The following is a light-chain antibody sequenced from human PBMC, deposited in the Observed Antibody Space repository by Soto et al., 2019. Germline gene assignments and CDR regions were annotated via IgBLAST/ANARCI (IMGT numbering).Light chain of an antibody. CDR1: QGISTY. Sequence: DIQRTQSPSSLSACVGDRVTITCRASQGISTYLAWYQQKPVKAPNLLIYAASTLQSGVPSRFSGSGSGTDFTLTISCLQSEDFATYCCQQYYSYPQTFGGGTKV. CDR2: AAS. J-gene: IGKJ4*01. CDR3: QQYYSYPQT. V-gene: IGKV1-9*01.